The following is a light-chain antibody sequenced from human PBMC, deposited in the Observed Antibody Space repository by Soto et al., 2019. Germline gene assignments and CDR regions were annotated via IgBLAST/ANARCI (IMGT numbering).Light chain of an antibody. J-gene: IGLJ3*02. CDR2: EVS. CDR1: SSDVGGCNY. Sequence: QSALTQPPSASGSPGQSVTISCTGTSSDVGGCNYVSWYQQHPGKAPKLMIYEVSKRPSGVPDRFSGSKSGNTASLTVSGLQAEDEADYYCSSYAGSHSVFGGGTKLTVL. V-gene: IGLV2-8*01. CDR3: SSYAGSHSV.